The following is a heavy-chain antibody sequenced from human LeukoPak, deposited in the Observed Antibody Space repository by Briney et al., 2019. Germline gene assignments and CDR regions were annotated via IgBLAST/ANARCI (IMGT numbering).Heavy chain of an antibody. CDR3: ARVKADLVGATLDAFDI. Sequence: SETLSLTCTVAGGSISSYYWSWIRQPPGKGLEWIGYIYYSGSTNYNPSLKSRVTISVDTSKNQLSLKLSSVTAADTAVYYCARVKADLVGATLDAFDIWGQGTMVTVSS. CDR1: GGSISSYY. J-gene: IGHJ3*02. D-gene: IGHD1-26*01. V-gene: IGHV4-59*01. CDR2: IYYSGST.